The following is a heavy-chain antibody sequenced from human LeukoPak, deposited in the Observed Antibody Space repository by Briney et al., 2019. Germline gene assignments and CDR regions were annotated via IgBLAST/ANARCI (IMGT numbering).Heavy chain of an antibody. Sequence: PGGSLRLSCAASRFTFSSYGMHWVRQAPGKGLEWVAVIWYDGSNEYCADSVKGRFTISRDNSKNTLYLQMNSLRAEDTAVYYCARDHEWGRAYFDYWGQGTLVTVSS. CDR1: RFTFSSYG. CDR3: ARDHEWGRAYFDY. D-gene: IGHD1-26*01. J-gene: IGHJ4*02. CDR2: IWYDGSNE. V-gene: IGHV3-33*01.